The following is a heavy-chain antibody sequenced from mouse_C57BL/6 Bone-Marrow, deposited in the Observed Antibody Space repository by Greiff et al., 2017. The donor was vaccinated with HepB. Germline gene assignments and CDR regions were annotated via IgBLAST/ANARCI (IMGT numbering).Heavy chain of an antibody. CDR1: GFTFSSYA. CDR3: TRGGRGSSSGLWYFDV. CDR2: ISSGGDYI. J-gene: IGHJ1*03. V-gene: IGHV5-9-1*02. D-gene: IGHD1-1*01. Sequence: EVQRVESGEGLVKPGGSLKLSCAASGFTFSSYAMSWVRQTPEKRLEWVAYISSGGDYIYYADTVKGRFTISRDNARNTLYLQMSSLKSEDTAMYYCTRGGRGSSSGLWYFDVWGTGTTVTVSS.